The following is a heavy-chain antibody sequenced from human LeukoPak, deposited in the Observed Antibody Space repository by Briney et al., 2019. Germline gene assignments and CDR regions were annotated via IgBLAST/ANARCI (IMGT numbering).Heavy chain of an antibody. CDR2: IGAYNGNT. CDR3: ARGSSSGWYDGVDY. CDR1: GYTFTSYG. Sequence: GASVKVSCKASGYTFTSYGISWVRQAPGQGLEWMGWIGAYNGNTNYAQRLQGRVTMTTDESTSTAYMELSSLRSEDTAVYYCARGSSSGWYDGVDYWGQGTLVTVSS. J-gene: IGHJ4*02. D-gene: IGHD6-19*01. V-gene: IGHV1-18*01.